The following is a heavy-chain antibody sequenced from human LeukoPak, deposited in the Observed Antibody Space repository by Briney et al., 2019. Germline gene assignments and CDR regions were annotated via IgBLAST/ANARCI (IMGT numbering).Heavy chain of an antibody. J-gene: IGHJ3*02. D-gene: IGHD1-26*01. CDR1: GGSISSSSYY. Sequence: SSETLSLTCTVSGGSISSSSYYWGWIRQPPGKGLEWNGSIYYSGSTYYNPSLKSRVTISVDTSKTQFSLKLSSVTAADTAVYYCARRGIVGGAFDIWGQGTMVTVSS. CDR2: IYYSGST. V-gene: IGHV4-39*01. CDR3: ARRGIVGGAFDI.